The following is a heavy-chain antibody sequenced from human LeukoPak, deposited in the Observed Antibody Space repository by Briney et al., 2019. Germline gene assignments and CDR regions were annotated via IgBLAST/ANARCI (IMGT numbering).Heavy chain of an antibody. D-gene: IGHD4-17*01. CDR3: ARAFYGDGFDY. Sequence: GGSLRLSCAASGFPFSSYWMHWVRQVPGKGLLWVSRINSDGSATIYADSVRGRFTISRDNSKNTLYLQMNSLRAEDTAVYYCARAFYGDGFDYWGQGTLVTVSS. J-gene: IGHJ4*02. CDR2: INSDGSAT. V-gene: IGHV3-74*01. CDR1: GFPFSSYW.